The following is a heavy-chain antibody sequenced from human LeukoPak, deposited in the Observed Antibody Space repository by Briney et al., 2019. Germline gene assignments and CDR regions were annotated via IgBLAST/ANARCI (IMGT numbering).Heavy chain of an antibody. CDR1: GFTSGIYD. Sequence: GGCLRPSSAASGFTSGIYDMHCVRQVPGNGLGWVAVISYDGSNKYYARSVKGRFTISRDNSKNTLYLQMNSLRAEDTAVYYCARVRDCSGGSCFGGMDVWGQGTTVTVSS. CDR2: ISYDGSNK. J-gene: IGHJ6*02. V-gene: IGHV3-30-3*01. CDR3: ARVRDCSGGSCFGGMDV. D-gene: IGHD2-15*01.